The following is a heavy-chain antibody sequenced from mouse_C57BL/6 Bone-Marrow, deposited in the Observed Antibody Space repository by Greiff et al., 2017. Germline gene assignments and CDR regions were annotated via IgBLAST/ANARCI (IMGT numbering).Heavy chain of an antibody. Sequence: QVQLQQSGPELVKPGASVKISCKASGYAFSSSWMNWVKQRPGKGLEWIGRIYPGDGDTNYNGKFKGKATLTADKSSSTAYMQLSSLTSEDSAVYFCARGSTAQATPYAMDYWGQGTSVTVSS. V-gene: IGHV1-82*01. CDR2: IYPGDGDT. CDR3: ARGSTAQATPYAMDY. CDR1: GYAFSSSW. D-gene: IGHD3-2*02. J-gene: IGHJ4*01.